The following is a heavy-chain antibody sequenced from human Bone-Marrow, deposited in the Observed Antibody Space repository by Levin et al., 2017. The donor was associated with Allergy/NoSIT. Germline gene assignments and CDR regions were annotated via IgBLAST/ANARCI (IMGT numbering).Heavy chain of an antibody. CDR2: ISSSSGTI. V-gene: IGHV3-48*01. D-gene: IGHD3-3*01. CDR3: TRHLSLTKCQDV. CDR1: GFTFNTYS. Sequence: PGESLKISCAASGFTFNTYSMNWVRQAPGKGLEWVSYISSSSGTICYADSVKGRFTISRDNAKNSLYLQMSSLRAEDTAVYYCTRHLSLTKCQDVWGQGTTVTVSS. J-gene: IGHJ6*02.